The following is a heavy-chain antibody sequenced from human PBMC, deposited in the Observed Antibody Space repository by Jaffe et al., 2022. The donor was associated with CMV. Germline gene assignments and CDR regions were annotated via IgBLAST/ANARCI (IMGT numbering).Heavy chain of an antibody. V-gene: IGHV4-59*08. CDR2: IYYSGST. CDR3: ARGRARGAFDI. Sequence: QVQLQESGPGLVKPSETLSLTCTVSGGSISSYYWSWIRQPPGKGLEWIGYIYYSGSTNYNPSLKSRVTISVDTSKNQFSLKLSSVTAADTAVYYCARGRARGAFDIWGQGTMVTVSS. J-gene: IGHJ3*02. CDR1: GGSISSYY. D-gene: IGHD1-26*01.